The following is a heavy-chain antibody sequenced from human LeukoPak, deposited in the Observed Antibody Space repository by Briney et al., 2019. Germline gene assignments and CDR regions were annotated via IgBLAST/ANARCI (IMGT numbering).Heavy chain of an antibody. Sequence: GESLKISCKGSGYSFPNYRIGWVRQMPGKGLEWMGIIYPGDSDTTYKPSFQGQVTISADKSISTAYLQWSSLKASDTAMYYCARSRAEKVPVWGSYRHHDAFDIWGQGTRVTVSP. D-gene: IGHD3-16*02. CDR1: GYSFPNYR. CDR2: IYPGDSDT. V-gene: IGHV5-51*01. J-gene: IGHJ3*02. CDR3: ARSRAEKVPVWGSYRHHDAFDI.